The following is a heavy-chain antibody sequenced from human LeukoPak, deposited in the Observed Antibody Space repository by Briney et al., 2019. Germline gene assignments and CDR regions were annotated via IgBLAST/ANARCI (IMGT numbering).Heavy chain of an antibody. CDR3: ARRITMVRGVNWFDP. Sequence: PSETLSLTCAVSVGSISSSSYYWGWIRQPPGKGLEWIGSIYYSGSTYYNPSLKSRVTISVDTSKNQFSLKLSSVTAADTAVYYCARRITMVRGVNWFDPWGQGTLVTVSS. D-gene: IGHD3-10*01. CDR2: IYYSGST. V-gene: IGHV4-39*01. CDR1: VGSISSSSYY. J-gene: IGHJ5*02.